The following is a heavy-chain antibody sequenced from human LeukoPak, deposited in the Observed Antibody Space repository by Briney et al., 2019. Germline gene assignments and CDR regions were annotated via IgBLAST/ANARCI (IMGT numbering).Heavy chain of an antibody. CDR3: ARHPYSSSSDY. CDR2: IYYSGST. V-gene: IGHV4-39*01. Sequence: SETLSLTCTVSGDSITNNYWAWIRQPPGKGLEWIGSIYYSGSTYYNPSLKSRVTISVDTSKNQFSLKLSSVTAADTAVYYCARHPYSSSSDYWGQGTLVTVSS. CDR1: GDSITNNY. J-gene: IGHJ4*02. D-gene: IGHD6-6*01.